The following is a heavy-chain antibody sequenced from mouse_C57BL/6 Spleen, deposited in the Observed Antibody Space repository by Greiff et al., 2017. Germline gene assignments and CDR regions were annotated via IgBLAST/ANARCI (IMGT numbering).Heavy chain of an antibody. J-gene: IGHJ3*01. D-gene: IGHD2-3*01. Sequence: QVQLQQPGAELVMPGASVKLSCKASGYTFTSYWMHWVKQRPGQGLEWIGEIDPSDSYTNYNQKFKGKATLTVDKSSSTAYMQLSSLTSEDSAVYYCAIGDDGYYGEVAYWGQGTLVTVSA. CDR3: AIGDDGYYGEVAY. V-gene: IGHV1-69*01. CDR2: IDPSDSYT. CDR1: GYTFTSYW.